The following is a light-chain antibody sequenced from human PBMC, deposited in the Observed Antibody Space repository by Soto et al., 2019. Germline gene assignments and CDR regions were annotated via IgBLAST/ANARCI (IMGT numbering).Light chain of an antibody. Sequence: EIVLTQSPGTLSLSPGERATLSCRASQSVSSSHLGWYQKKPGQAPRLLICEISDRADGIPDRFSGSGSGTDFTLTISRLEPEDSAIYYCQYYGTSPLYTFGQGTKLE. CDR2: EIS. CDR1: QSVSSSH. J-gene: IGKJ2*01. CDR3: QYYGTSPLYT. V-gene: IGKV3-20*01.